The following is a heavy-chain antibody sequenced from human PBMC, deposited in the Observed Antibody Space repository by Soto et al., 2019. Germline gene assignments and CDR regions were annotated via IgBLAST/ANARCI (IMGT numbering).Heavy chain of an antibody. D-gene: IGHD5-18*01. V-gene: IGHV2-70*01. Sequence: ESGPTLVNPTQTLTLTCTSSGFSLSTSGMCVSWIRQPPGKALEWLALIDWDDDKYYSTSLKTRLTISKDTSKNQVVLTMTNMDPVDTATYYCARIRRGYSYGSSYYYYGMDVWGQGTTVTVSS. J-gene: IGHJ6*02. CDR1: GFSLSTSGMC. CDR3: ARIRRGYSYGSSYYYYGMDV. CDR2: IDWDDDK.